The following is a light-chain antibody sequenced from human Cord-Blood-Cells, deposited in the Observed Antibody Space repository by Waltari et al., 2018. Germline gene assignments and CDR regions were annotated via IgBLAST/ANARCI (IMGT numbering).Light chain of an antibody. V-gene: IGLV2-14*01. CDR2: DVS. CDR3: SSYTSSSTWV. Sequence: QSALTQPASVSGSPGQSITISCPGTSSDVGGSTYVSWYQQHPGKAPNLMLYDVSKRPSGFSNRFAGYKSGHTASLTISGLQAEDEADYYCSSYTSSSTWVFGGGTKLTVL. J-gene: IGLJ3*02. CDR1: SSDVGGSTY.